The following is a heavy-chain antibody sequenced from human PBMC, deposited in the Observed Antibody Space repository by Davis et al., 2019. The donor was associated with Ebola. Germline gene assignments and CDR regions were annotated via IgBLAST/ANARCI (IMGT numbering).Heavy chain of an antibody. CDR2: IKTDGSYP. V-gene: IGHV3-74*01. Sequence: HTGGSLRLSCATSGFPFSSYWMHWVRQAPGKGLVWVSRIKTDGSYPNYADSVKGRFAIFRDNAKNTLYLQMNSLRAEDTTVYYCARQHDPSTPAPGFCGQGTLVTVSS. CDR3: ARQHDPSTPAPGF. D-gene: IGHD5/OR15-5a*01. CDR1: GFPFSSYW. J-gene: IGHJ4*02.